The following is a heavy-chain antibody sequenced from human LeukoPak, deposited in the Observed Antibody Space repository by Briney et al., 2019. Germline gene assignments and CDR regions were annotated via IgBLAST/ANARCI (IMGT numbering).Heavy chain of an antibody. CDR3: ARELDGNGGWFDP. CDR1: GDSISDYY. J-gene: IGHJ5*02. CDR2: VYYSGST. Sequence: SETLSLTCTVSGDSISDYYWSWIRQPPGRGLEWIGEVYYSGSTHYNPSLKSRVTTSVDTSKNQFSLRLRSVTAADTAVYYCARELDGNGGWFDPWGQGTLVTVSS. D-gene: IGHD5-24*01. V-gene: IGHV4-59*01.